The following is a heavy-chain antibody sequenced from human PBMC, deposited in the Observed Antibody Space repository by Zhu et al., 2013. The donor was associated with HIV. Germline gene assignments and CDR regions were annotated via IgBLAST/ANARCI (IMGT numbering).Heavy chain of an antibody. D-gene: IGHD2-21*02. J-gene: IGHJ5*02. CDR2: ISAYNGNT. Sequence: QVQLVQSGAEVKKPGASVKVSCKASGYTFTSYGISWVRQAPGQGLEWMGWISAYNGNTNYAQKLQGRVTMTTDTSTSTAYMELRSLRSDDTAVYYCARDIPHIVVVTATDNWFDPWGQGTLVTVSS. CDR3: ARDIPHIVVVTATDNWFDP. V-gene: IGHV1-18*01. CDR1: GYTFTSYG.